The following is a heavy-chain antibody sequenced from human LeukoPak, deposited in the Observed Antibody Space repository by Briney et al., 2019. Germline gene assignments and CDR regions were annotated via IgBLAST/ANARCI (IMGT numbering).Heavy chain of an antibody. CDR2: IYSAGYT. J-gene: IGHJ5*02. Sequence: GESLRLSCAASAFTVTSSYITWVRQAPGKGLEWVSSIYSAGYTFYSDSVKGRFTISRDNSKNTLYLQMNSLRAEDTAVYYCARLGYCSGGTCRQSWFDPWGQGTLVTVSS. CDR1: AFTVTSSY. D-gene: IGHD2-15*01. CDR3: ARLGYCSGGTCRQSWFDP. V-gene: IGHV3-53*01.